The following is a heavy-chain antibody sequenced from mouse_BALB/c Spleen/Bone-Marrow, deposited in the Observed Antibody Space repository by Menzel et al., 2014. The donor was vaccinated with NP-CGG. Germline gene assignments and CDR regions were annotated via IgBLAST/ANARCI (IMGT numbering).Heavy chain of an antibody. CDR2: ISYDGSY. V-gene: IGHV3-6*02. Sequence: EVQLVESGPGLVKPSQSLSLTCSVTGYSITSGYYWNWIRQFPGNKLEWMGFISYDGSYDYNPSLKNRISITRDTSKNQFFLKLNSVTTEDTATYYCARLRGFFAMDYWGQGTSVTVSS. D-gene: IGHD1-1*01. J-gene: IGHJ4*01. CDR1: GYSITSGYY. CDR3: ARLRGFFAMDY.